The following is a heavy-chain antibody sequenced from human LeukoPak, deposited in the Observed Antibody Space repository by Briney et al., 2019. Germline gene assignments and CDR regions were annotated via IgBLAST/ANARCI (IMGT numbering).Heavy chain of an antibody. J-gene: IGHJ4*02. CDR3: AKIVGPTDY. D-gene: IGHD1-26*01. Sequence: GRSLRLSCAASGFTFSSDAMHWVRQAPGKGLEWVAVISYDGSNKYYADSVKGRFTISRDNSRNTLYLQMNSLRAEDTAVYYCAKIVGPTDYWGQGTLVTV. CDR1: GFTFSSDA. V-gene: IGHV3-30*18. CDR2: ISYDGSNK.